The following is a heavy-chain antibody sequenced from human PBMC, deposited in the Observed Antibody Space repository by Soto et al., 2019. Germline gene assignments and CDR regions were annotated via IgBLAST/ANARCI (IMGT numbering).Heavy chain of an antibody. CDR1: AFTVSGNY. CDR3: ASTRGSSYDH. V-gene: IGHV3-53*02. J-gene: IGHJ1*01. CDR2: IYNGGGT. D-gene: IGHD2-2*01. Sequence: EVQLVETGGGLIQPGGSLRLSCAASAFTVSGNYMSWVRQAPGKGLEWVSVIYNGGGTYYADSVKGRFTISRDNSKDTLYLQMNSLRAEDTAVYYCASTRGSSYDHWGQGTLVTVSS.